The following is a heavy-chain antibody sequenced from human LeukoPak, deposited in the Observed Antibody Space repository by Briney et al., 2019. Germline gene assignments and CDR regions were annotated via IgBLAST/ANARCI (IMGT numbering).Heavy chain of an antibody. CDR2: ISGSGGST. CDR1: GFTFRSSA. Sequence: GGSLRLSCAASGFTFRSSAMNWVRQAPGKGLEWVSAISGSGGSTYSADSVKGRFTISRDNSKNTLYLQMNSLRAEDTAVYYCDRSTTVTTCFDYWGQGTLVTVSS. D-gene: IGHD4-17*01. V-gene: IGHV3-23*01. CDR3: DRSTTVTTCFDY. J-gene: IGHJ4*02.